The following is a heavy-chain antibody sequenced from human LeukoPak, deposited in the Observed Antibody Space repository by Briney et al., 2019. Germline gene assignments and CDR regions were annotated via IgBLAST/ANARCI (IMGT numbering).Heavy chain of an antibody. D-gene: IGHD6-19*01. CDR3: AKSGYSRGWYYFDY. J-gene: IGHJ4*02. V-gene: IGHV3-23*01. CDR2: ISLSGGST. CDR1: GFTFSSDA. Sequence: GGSLRLSCAASGFTFSSDAMSWVCQSPGKGVEWVSAISLSGGSTYYADSVKGRFTISRDNSKNTLYLQMNSLRAEDTAVYYCAKSGYSRGWYYFDYWGQGTLVTVSS.